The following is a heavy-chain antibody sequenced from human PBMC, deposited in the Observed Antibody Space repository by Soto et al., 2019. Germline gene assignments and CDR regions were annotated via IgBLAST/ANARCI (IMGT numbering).Heavy chain of an antibody. V-gene: IGHV1-3*01. D-gene: IGHD6-19*01. CDR2: INAGNGNT. CDR3: ASSLAVAGYYFDY. J-gene: IGHJ4*02. CDR1: GYTFTSYA. Sequence: GASVKVSCKASGYTFTSYAMHRVRQAPGQRLEWMGWINAGNGNTKYSQKFQGRVTITRDTSASTAYMELSSLRSEDTAVYYCASSLAVAGYYFDYWGQGTLVTVSS.